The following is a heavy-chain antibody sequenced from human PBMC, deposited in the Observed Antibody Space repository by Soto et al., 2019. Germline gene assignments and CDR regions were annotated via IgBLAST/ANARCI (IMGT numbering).Heavy chain of an antibody. CDR2: ISAYNGNT. D-gene: IGHD1-26*01. V-gene: IGHV1-18*04. J-gene: IGHJ4*02. CDR3: ARDPATKGVDY. Sequence: ASVKFTCNSSVYTFTSYVISRLRQAPVQGLEWMGWISAYNGNTNYAQKLQGRVTMTTDTSTSTAYMELRSLRSDDTAVYYCARDPATKGVDYWGQGTLV. CDR1: VYTFTSYV.